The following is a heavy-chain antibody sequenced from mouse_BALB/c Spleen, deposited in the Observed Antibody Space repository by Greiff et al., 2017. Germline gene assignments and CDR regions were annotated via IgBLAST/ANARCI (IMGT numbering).Heavy chain of an antibody. CDR3: ARGLAWFAY. J-gene: IGHJ3*01. Sequence: EVLLVESGPGLVKPSQSLSLTCTVTGYSITSDYAWNWIRQFPGNKLGWMGYISYSGSTSYNPSLKSRISVTRDTSKNQFFLQLNSVTTEDTATYYCARGLAWFAYWGQGTLVTVSA. CDR2: ISYSGST. V-gene: IGHV3-2*02. CDR1: GYSITSDYA.